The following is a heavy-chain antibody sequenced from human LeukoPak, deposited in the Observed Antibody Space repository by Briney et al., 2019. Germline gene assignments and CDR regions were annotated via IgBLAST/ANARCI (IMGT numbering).Heavy chain of an antibody. J-gene: IGHJ4*02. CDR1: GFTFSSYA. V-gene: IGHV3-30-3*01. Sequence: GGSLRLSCAASGFTFSSYAMHWVRQAPGKGLEWVAVISYDGSNKYYADSVKGRFTISRDDSKNTLYLQMNSLRAEDTAVYYCARDRDTPDFGIFDYWGQGTLVTVPS. CDR2: ISYDGSNK. D-gene: IGHD3-3*01. CDR3: ARDRDTPDFGIFDY.